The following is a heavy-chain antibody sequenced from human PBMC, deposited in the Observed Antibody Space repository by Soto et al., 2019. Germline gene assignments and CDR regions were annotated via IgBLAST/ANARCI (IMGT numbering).Heavy chain of an antibody. CDR3: ARVVRYCSSTSCYVGWFDP. CDR1: GGSISSYY. V-gene: IGHV4-59*01. CDR2: IYYSGST. Sequence: SETLSLTCTVSGGSISSYYWSWIRQPPGKGLEWIGYIYYSGSTNYNPSLKSRVTISVDTSKNQFSLKLSSVTAADTAVYYCARVVRYCSSTSCYVGWFDPWGQGTLVTVSS. D-gene: IGHD2-2*01. J-gene: IGHJ5*02.